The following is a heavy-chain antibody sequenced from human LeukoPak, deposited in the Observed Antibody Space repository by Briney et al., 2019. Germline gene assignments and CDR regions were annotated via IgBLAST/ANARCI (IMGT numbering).Heavy chain of an antibody. J-gene: IGHJ6*04. CDR2: IWYDGSNK. D-gene: IGHD2-15*01. V-gene: IGHV3-33*01. Sequence: GGSLRLSCAASGFTFSSYGMHWVRQAPGKGLEWVAVIWYDGSNKYYADSVKGRFTISRDNSKNTLYLQMNSLRAEDTAVYYCARDTAYCSGGSCYSYYYYGMDVWGKGTTVTVSS. CDR3: ARDTAYCSGGSCYSYYYYGMDV. CDR1: GFTFSSYG.